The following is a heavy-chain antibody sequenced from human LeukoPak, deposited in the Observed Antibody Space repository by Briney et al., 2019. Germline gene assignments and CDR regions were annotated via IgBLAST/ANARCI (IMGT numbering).Heavy chain of an antibody. J-gene: IGHJ6*03. CDR1: GLTFSSSD. CDR3: AKRGNPTVGHHYLDV. V-gene: IGHV3-23*05. CDR2: IRHSDSNT. D-gene: IGHD1-1*01. Sequence: PGGALRHCCATPGLTFSSSDVSWVPRTPGSGLERDHSIRHSDSNTYYADSVMGRFTISRDNSKNTLYLQMNSLSAEDTAVYYCAKRGNPTVGHHYLDVWGKGTTVSVSS.